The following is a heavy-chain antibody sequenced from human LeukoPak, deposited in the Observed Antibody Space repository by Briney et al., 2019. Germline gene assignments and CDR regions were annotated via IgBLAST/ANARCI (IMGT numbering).Heavy chain of an antibody. CDR1: GFTVSDNY. CDR2: IYSGGST. D-gene: IGHD3-10*01. V-gene: IGHV3-66*01. J-gene: IGHJ5*02. CDR3: ARDHRGENCFDP. Sequence: GGSLRLSCAASGFTVSDNYMSWVRLAPGKGLEWVSVIYSGGSTYYADSVKDRFTISRDNSKNTLYLQMNSLRADDTAVYYGARDHRGENCFDPWGQGTRVVVSS.